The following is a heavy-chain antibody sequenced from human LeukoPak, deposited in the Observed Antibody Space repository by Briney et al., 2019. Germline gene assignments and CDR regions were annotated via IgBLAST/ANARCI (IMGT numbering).Heavy chain of an antibody. V-gene: IGHV3-21*01. CDR2: ISSSSSYI. Sequence: GGSLRLSCAASGFTFSSYSMNWVRQAPGKGLEWVSSISSSSSYIYYADSVKGRFTISRDNAKNSLYLQMNSLRAEDTAVYYCARVVAVTGRAFDIWGQGTMVTVSS. CDR3: ARVVAVTGRAFDI. CDR1: GFTFSSYS. D-gene: IGHD6-19*01. J-gene: IGHJ3*02.